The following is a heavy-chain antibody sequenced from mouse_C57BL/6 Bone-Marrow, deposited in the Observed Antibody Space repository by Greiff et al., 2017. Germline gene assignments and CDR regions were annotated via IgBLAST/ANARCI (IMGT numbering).Heavy chain of an antibody. Sequence: GQVVESGGGLVKPGGSLKLSCAASGFTFSSYAMSWVRQTPEKRLEWVATISDGGSYTYYPDNVKGRFTISRDNAKNNLYLQMSHLKSEDTAMYYCARDYYTHYAMDYWGQGTSVTVSS. CDR2: ISDGGSYT. D-gene: IGHD2-12*01. CDR1: GFTFSSYA. J-gene: IGHJ4*01. CDR3: ARDYYTHYAMDY. V-gene: IGHV5-4*01.